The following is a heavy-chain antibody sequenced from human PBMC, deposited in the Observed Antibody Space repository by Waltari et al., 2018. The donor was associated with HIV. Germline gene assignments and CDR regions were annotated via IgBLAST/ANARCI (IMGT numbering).Heavy chain of an antibody. Sequence: EVQLVESGGGLVQPGGSLRLSCAASGFTFSDHYMDWVRQAPGKGLGWVGRTRKKANSYTTEYAASGKGGFTISRDDSKNSLYLQMNSLKTEDTAVYYCARTYHYDSSGPDAFDIWGQGTMVTVSS. CDR3: ARTYHYDSSGPDAFDI. D-gene: IGHD3-22*01. J-gene: IGHJ3*02. V-gene: IGHV3-72*01. CDR1: GFTFSDHY. CDR2: TRKKANSYTT.